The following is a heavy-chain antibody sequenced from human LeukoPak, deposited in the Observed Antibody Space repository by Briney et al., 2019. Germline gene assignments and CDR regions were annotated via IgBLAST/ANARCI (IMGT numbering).Heavy chain of an antibody. Sequence: GESLKISCKASGYSFSNYWIGWVRQMPGKGLEWMGIIYPGDSDIRYSPSFQGQVTISADKSISTAYLQWSSLKASDTAMYYCARPSNSGYDYWGQGALVTVSS. D-gene: IGHD5-12*01. CDR1: GYSFSNYW. CDR3: ARPSNSGYDY. J-gene: IGHJ4*02. V-gene: IGHV5-51*01. CDR2: IYPGDSDI.